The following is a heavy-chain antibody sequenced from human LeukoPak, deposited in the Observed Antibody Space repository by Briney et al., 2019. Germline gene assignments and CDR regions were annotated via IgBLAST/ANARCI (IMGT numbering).Heavy chain of an antibody. D-gene: IGHD3-10*01. CDR3: ARGVVRGVITPGY. J-gene: IGHJ4*02. CDR2: IRYDGTDK. V-gene: IGHV3-30*02. CDR1: GFTFSSYG. Sequence: GGSLRLSCAASGFTFSSYGMHWVRQAPGKGVEWVAFIRYDGTDKYNADPVKGRFTISRDNSKNRLYLQMDSLRPEDTAVYYCARGVVRGVITPGYWGQGTLVTVSS.